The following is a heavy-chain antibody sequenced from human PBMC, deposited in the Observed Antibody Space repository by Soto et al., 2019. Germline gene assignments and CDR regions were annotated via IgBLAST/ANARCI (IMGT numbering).Heavy chain of an antibody. D-gene: IGHD1-1*01. CDR1: GFTFSSYA. CDR3: AAWARSHWFDY. Sequence: PGGSLRLSCAASGFTFSSYAMSWVRQAPGKGLEWVSAISGSGGSTYYADSVKGRFTISRDNAKNSLYLQLNSLRPEDTAVYYCAAWARSHWFDYWGLGTLVTVSS. V-gene: IGHV3-23*01. J-gene: IGHJ4*02. CDR2: ISGSGGST.